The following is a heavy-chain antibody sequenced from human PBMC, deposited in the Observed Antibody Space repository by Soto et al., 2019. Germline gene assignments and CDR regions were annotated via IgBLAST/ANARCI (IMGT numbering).Heavy chain of an antibody. J-gene: IGHJ4*02. CDR2: IYYSGST. CDR1: GGSISSYY. Sequence: PSETLSLTCTVSGGSISSYYWSWIRQPPGKGLEWIGYIYYSGSTNYNPSLKSRVTISLDTSKNQFSLKLSSVTAADTAVYYCARNLYYWTLDYWGQGTLVTVSS. CDR3: ARNLYYWTLDY. V-gene: IGHV4-59*01. D-gene: IGHD1-20*01.